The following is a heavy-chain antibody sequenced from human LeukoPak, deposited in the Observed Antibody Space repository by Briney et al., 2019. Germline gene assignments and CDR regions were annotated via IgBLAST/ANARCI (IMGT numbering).Heavy chain of an antibody. CDR1: GGSFSSSSYY. J-gene: IGHJ4*02. D-gene: IGHD4-17*01. V-gene: IGHV4-39*07. CDR3: ARDRPTVTTSFASFDY. Sequence: SETLSLTCTVSGGSFSSSSYYWGWIRQPPGKGLEWIGSIYYSGSTYYNPSLKSRVTISVDTSKNQFSLKLSSVTAADTAVYYCARDRPTVTTSFASFDYWGQGTLVTVSS. CDR2: IYYSGST.